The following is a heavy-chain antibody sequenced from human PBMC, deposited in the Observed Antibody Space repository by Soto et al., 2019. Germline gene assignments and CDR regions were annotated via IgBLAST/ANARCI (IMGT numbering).Heavy chain of an antibody. CDR3: ARYFGTSGWFYYFDY. D-gene: IGHD6-19*01. CDR1: GFTFSSYG. V-gene: IGHV3-33*01. Sequence: QVQLVESGGGVVQPGRSLRLSCAASGFTFSSYGMHWVRQAPGKGLEWVAFIYYDGSTEYHTDSVKGRFTISRDNSKNTVDLQMNSLRAEDTAVYYCARYFGTSGWFYYFDYWGQGTLVTVSS. J-gene: IGHJ4*02. CDR2: IYYDGSTE.